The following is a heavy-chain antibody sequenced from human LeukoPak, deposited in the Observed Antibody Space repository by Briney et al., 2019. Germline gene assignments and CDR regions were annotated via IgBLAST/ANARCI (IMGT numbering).Heavy chain of an antibody. Sequence: GGSLRLSCTVSGFTVSSNSMSWVRQAPGKGLEWVSTISGSGGITYYADSVKGRFTISRDSSKNTLYLQMNSLRAEDTAIYYCAKDRLAYSYAQPFDYWGQGTLVTVSS. CDR2: ISGSGGIT. CDR3: AKDRLAYSYAQPFDY. J-gene: IGHJ4*02. V-gene: IGHV3-23*01. D-gene: IGHD5-18*01. CDR1: GFTVSSNS.